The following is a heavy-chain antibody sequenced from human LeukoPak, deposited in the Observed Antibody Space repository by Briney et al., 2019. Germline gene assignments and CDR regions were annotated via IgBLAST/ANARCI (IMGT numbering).Heavy chain of an antibody. D-gene: IGHD3-10*01. V-gene: IGHV4-59*12. CDR1: GGSISSYY. CDR2: IYYSGST. Sequence: PSETLSLTCTVSGGSISSYYWSWIRQPPGKGLEWIGYIYYSGSTNYNPSLKSRVTISVDTSKDQFSLNLISVTAADTAIYFCATRHHSRTYMVPLDSWGQGTLVTVSS. J-gene: IGHJ4*02. CDR3: ATRHHSRTYMVPLDS.